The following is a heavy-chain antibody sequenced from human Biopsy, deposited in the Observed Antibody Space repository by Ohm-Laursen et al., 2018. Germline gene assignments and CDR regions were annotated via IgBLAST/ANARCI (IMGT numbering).Heavy chain of an antibody. J-gene: IGHJ4*02. D-gene: IGHD1-1*01. V-gene: IGHV1-69*13. CDR2: INSMFGTT. Sequence: AASVKASCKASGGTFSSFGIGWVRQAPGQGLVWMGEINSMFGTTNYAQTFQGRVTITADESTSTAYMEVSSLRSEDTAVYYCAKRGVERGRPLAYWGQGTLVTVSS. CDR1: GGTFSSFG. CDR3: AKRGVERGRPLAY.